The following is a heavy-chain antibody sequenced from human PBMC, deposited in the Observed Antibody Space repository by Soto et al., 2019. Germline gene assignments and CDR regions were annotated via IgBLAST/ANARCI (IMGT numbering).Heavy chain of an antibody. Sequence: VGSLRLSCAASGFTFSSYSMNWVRQAPGKGLEWVSSISSSSSYIYYADSVKGRFTISRDNAKNSLYLQMNSLRAEDTAVYYCARASATGSFFDYWGQGTLVTVS. J-gene: IGHJ4*02. CDR2: ISSSSSYI. CDR3: ARASATGSFFDY. CDR1: GFTFSSYS. D-gene: IGHD2-15*01. V-gene: IGHV3-21*01.